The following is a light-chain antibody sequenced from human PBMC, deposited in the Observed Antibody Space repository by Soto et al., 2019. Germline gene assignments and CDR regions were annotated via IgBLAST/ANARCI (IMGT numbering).Light chain of an antibody. Sequence: GWPQCPATLPLSTRERGTLSCRTSQSVSSSYLAWYQQKPGQAPSLLIYGATSRATGIPSWISGSGSGTVFTLTSSRLEPDYVADYYCQQCSSSSTFGQGTRLEIK. CDR3: QQCSSSST. CDR2: GAT. CDR1: QSVSSSY. J-gene: IGKJ5*01. V-gene: IGKV3-20*01.